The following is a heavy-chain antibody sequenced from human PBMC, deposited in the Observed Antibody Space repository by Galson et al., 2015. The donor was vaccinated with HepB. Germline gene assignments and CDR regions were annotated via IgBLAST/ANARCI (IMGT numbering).Heavy chain of an antibody. CDR3: ARALRDGTSGMFYFDS. V-gene: IGHV4-34*01. CDR1: AGSFNNYY. Sequence: SETLSLTCAVYAGSFNNYYWTWIRQIPEKGLEWIGEINHSGSTNYNPSLTSRVTLSRDTSTNQFSLTLSSPTAADTAVYFCARALRDGTSGMFYFDSWGQGNTVIVSS. J-gene: IGHJ4*02. CDR2: INHSGST. D-gene: IGHD3-10*01.